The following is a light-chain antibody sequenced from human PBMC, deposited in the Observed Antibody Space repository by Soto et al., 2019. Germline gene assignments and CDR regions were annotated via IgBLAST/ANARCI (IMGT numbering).Light chain of an antibody. CDR2: KAS. Sequence: DIQMTQSPSTLSASVGDRVTITCRASQSINSWLAWYQQKPGKAPKLLIYKASSLESGVPSTFSGSGSGTEFTLPISSLQPDDFASYYCQQYSTCPRTFGQGNKVEIK. V-gene: IGKV1-5*03. CDR1: QSINSW. CDR3: QQYSTCPRT. J-gene: IGKJ1*01.